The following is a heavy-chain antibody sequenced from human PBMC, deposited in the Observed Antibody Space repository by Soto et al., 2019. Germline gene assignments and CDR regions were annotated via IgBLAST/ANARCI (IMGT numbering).Heavy chain of an antibody. CDR3: ARDPWDGAPRPVDY. CDR2: IYSGGST. CDR1: GFTVNNNY. J-gene: IGHJ4*02. D-gene: IGHD6-6*01. V-gene: IGHV3-53*02. Sequence: EVQLVETGGGLVQPGGSLRLSCAASGFTVNNNYMSWVRQAPGKGLEWVSVIYSGGSTYYADSVRGRFTVSRDNSKNTVYLQMDSLRVEDTAVYYCARDPWDGAPRPVDYWGQGTLVTVSS.